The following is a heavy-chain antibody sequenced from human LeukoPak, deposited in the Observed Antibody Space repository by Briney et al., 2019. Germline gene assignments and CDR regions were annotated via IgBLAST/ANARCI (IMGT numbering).Heavy chain of an antibody. V-gene: IGHV3-23*01. CDR1: GFTFSSYA. J-gene: IGHJ6*02. CDR2: IGGSGGST. Sequence: GGSLRLSCAASGFTFSSYAMSWVRQAPGKGLEWVSAIGGSGGSTHYADSVRGRFTISRDNSKNTLYLQMNSLRAEDTAVYYCFTSNIVATIGFYYYYYGMDVWGQGTTVTVSS. CDR3: FTSNIVATIGFYYYYYGMDV. D-gene: IGHD5-12*01.